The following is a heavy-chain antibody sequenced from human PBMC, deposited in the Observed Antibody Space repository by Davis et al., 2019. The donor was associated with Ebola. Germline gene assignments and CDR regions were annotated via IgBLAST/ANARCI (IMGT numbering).Heavy chain of an antibody. CDR3: ARDRLLITGGDAFNI. J-gene: IGHJ3*02. CDR2: MYYSGNT. D-gene: IGHD3-9*01. Sequence: QTLSLTRAVSGGPVSSGGPSWSWIRQPPGKGLEWIAYMYYSGNTHYNPSLKSRVTMSLDTSKNQLSLKLTSVTAADTAVYYCARDRLLITGGDAFNIWGQGTLVTVSS. CDR1: GGPVSSGGPS. V-gene: IGHV4-30-4*07.